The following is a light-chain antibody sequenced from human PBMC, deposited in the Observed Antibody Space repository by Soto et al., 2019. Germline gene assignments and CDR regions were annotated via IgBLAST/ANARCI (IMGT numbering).Light chain of an antibody. CDR1: SSDLGSYDL. V-gene: IGLV2-14*02. Sequence: QSALTQPASVSGSPGQSITISCTGTSSDLGSYDLVSWYQQHPGRAPKLIIFEVTKRPSGVSNRFSGSKSGSTASLTISGLQAEDEADYYCCSYSSNNILSYVFGTGTKLTVL. CDR3: CSYSSNNILSYV. J-gene: IGLJ1*01. CDR2: EVT.